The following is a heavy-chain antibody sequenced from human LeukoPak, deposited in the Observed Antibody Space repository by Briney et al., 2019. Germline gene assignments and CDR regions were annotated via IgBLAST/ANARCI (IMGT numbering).Heavy chain of an antibody. V-gene: IGHV4-34*01. CDR1: GGSFSGYY. Sequence: SETLFLTCAVYGGSFSGYYWSWIRQPPGKGLEWIGEINHSGSTNYNPSLKSRVTISVDTSKNQFSLKLSSVTAADTAVYYCARVGPWGYQLPEFDYWGQGTLVTVSS. D-gene: IGHD2-2*01. J-gene: IGHJ4*02. CDR3: ARVGPWGYQLPEFDY. CDR2: INHSGST.